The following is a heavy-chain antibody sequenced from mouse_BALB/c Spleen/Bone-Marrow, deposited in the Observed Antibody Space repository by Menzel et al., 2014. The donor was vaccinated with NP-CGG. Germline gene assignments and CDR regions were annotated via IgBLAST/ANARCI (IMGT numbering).Heavy chain of an antibody. V-gene: IGHV1-54*01. D-gene: IGHD1-1*01. Sequence: VQRVESGAELVRPGTSVKVSCKASGYAFTNYLIEWVKQRPGQGLEWIGVINPGSGGTNYNEKFKGKATLTADKSSSTAYMQLSSLTSDDSAVYFCAREIITSFAYWGQGTLVTVSA. J-gene: IGHJ3*01. CDR2: INPGSGGT. CDR1: GYAFTNYL. CDR3: AREIITSFAY.